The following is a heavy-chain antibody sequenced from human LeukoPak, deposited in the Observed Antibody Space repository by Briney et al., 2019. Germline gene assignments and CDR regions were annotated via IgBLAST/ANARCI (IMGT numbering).Heavy chain of an antibody. CDR2: IYYSGST. Sequence: PSETLSLTCTVSGGSISSYYWSWIRQPPGKGLEWIGYIYYSGSTNYNPSLKSRVTISVDTSKNQFSLKLSSVTAADTAVYYCASRCSGGSCYPMYYFDYWGQGTLVTVSS. D-gene: IGHD2-15*01. CDR1: GGSISSYY. J-gene: IGHJ4*02. CDR3: ASRCSGGSCYPMYYFDY. V-gene: IGHV4-59*12.